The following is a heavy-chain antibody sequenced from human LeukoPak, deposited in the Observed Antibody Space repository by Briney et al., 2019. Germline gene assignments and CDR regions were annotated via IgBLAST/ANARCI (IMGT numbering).Heavy chain of an antibody. Sequence: ASVKVSCKASGYTFTSYHINWVRQATGQGLEWMGWMNPNSGNTGYAQKFQGRVTMTRNPSISTAYLELSSLRSEDTAVYYCARARYSSGWYAGGSWFDPWGQGTLVTVSS. V-gene: IGHV1-8*01. CDR1: GYTFTSYH. CDR2: MNPNSGNT. D-gene: IGHD6-19*01. J-gene: IGHJ5*02. CDR3: ARARYSSGWYAGGSWFDP.